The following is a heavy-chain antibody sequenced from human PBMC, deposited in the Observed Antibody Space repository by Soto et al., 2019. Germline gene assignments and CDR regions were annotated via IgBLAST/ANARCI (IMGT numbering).Heavy chain of an antibody. CDR2: IYYSGST. V-gene: IGHV4-61*01. Sequence: PSETLSLTCTVSGGSVSSGSYYWSWIRQPPGKGLEWIGYIYYSGSTNYNPSLKSRVTISVDTSKNQFSLKLSSVTAADTAVYYCARGLRYFDWLDYWGQGTLVTVSS. CDR3: ARGLRYFDWLDY. CDR1: GGSVSSGSYY. D-gene: IGHD3-9*01. J-gene: IGHJ4*02.